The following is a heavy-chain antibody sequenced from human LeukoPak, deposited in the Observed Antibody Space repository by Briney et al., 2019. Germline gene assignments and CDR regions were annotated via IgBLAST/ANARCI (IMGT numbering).Heavy chain of an antibody. V-gene: IGHV4-34*01. CDR1: GGSFSGYY. CDR2: INHSGST. D-gene: IGHD1-26*01. Sequence: SETLSLTCAVYGGSFSGYYWSWIRQPPGKGLEWIGEINHSGSTNYNPSLKSRVTISVDTSKNQFSLKLSSVTAADTAVYYCASSFVGATLGFYFDYWGQGTLVTVSS. CDR3: ASSFVGATLGFYFDY. J-gene: IGHJ4*02.